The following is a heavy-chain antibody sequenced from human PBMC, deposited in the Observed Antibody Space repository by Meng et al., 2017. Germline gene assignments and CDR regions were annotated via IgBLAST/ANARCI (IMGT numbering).Heavy chain of an antibody. V-gene: IGHV3-74*01. CDR1: GFTFSSYW. Sequence: ETLSLTCAASGFTFSSYWMHWVRQAPGKGLVWVSRINSDGSSTSYADSVKGRFTISRDNAKNTLYLQMNSLRAEDTAVYYCAILAAEGLWFGELYYFDYWGQGTLVTVSS. CDR3: AILAAEGLWFGELYYFDY. D-gene: IGHD3-10*01. J-gene: IGHJ4*02. CDR2: INSDGSST.